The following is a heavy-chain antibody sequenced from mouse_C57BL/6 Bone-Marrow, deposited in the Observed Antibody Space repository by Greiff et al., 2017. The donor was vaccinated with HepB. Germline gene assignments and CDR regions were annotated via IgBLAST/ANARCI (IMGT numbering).Heavy chain of an antibody. CDR3: ARTPLFITHFDV. CDR1: GFTFTSYW. V-gene: IGHV1-50*01. CDR2: IDPSDSYT. D-gene: IGHD1-1*01. Sequence: QVQLQQPGAELVKPGASVKLSCKASGFTFTSYWMQWVKQRPGQGLEWIGEIDPSDSYTNYTQKFKGKATLTVDTSSSTAYMQLSSLTSEDSAVYYCARTPLFITHFDVWGTGTTVTVSS. J-gene: IGHJ1*03.